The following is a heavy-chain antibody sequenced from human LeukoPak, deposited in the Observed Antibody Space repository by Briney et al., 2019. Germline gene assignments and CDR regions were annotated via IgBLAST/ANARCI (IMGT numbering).Heavy chain of an antibody. J-gene: IGHJ4*02. CDR1: GFTFSSHA. CDR2: ISGSGGST. D-gene: IGHD3-10*01. CDR3: ARDRPYGSGSYYFDY. V-gene: IGHV3-23*01. Sequence: TGGSLRLSCAASGFTFSSHAMSWVRQAPGKGLEWVSAISGSGGSTYYADSVKGRFTISRDNAKNSLYLQMNSLRAEDTAVYYCARDRPYGSGSYYFDYWGQGTLVTVSS.